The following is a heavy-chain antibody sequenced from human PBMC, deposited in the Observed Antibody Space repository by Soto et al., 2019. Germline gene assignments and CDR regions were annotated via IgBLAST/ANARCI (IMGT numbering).Heavy chain of an antibody. CDR3: AKNPGYYYDSTGYHFDY. CDR2: ISYSGNTK. CDR1: GFTFSDYY. J-gene: IGHJ4*02. D-gene: IGHD3-22*01. V-gene: IGHV3-11*01. Sequence: GGSLRLSCAASGFTFSDYYMSWIRQAPGKGLEWVSYISYSGNTKFYPDSVKGRFTISRDNAKNSLYLQMNSLRAEDTAVYYCAKNPGYYYDSTGYHFDYWGQGTLVTVSS.